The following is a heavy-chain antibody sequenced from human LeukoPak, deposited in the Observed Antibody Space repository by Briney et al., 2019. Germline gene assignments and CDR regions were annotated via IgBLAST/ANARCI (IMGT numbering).Heavy chain of an antibody. J-gene: IGHJ5*02. CDR1: GYTFTGYY. CDR3: ARDGPAAGKGRNSFDP. CDR2: INPNSGGT. V-gene: IGHV1-2*02. D-gene: IGHD6-13*01. Sequence: ASVKVSCKASGYTFTGYYMHWVRQAPGQGLEWMGWINPNSGGTNYAQKFQGRITMTRDTSISTAYMELSRLRSDDTAVYYCARDGPAAGKGRNSFDPWGQGTLVTVSS.